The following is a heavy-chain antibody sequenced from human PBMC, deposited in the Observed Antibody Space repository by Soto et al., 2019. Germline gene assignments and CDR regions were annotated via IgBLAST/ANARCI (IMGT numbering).Heavy chain of an antibody. CDR2: ISFDGFSK. J-gene: IGHJ3*02. Sequence: QVQLVESGGGVVQPGGSLRLSCADSEFTFRNYAMHGVRQAPGKGLEWVAVISFDGFSKFYADSVKGRFTISRDNSKISLDLQVNSLRAEASAVYYCARGGRGLRGAFDIWGQGTMVTVSS. CDR3: ARGGRGLRGAFDI. V-gene: IGHV3-30*14. CDR1: EFTFRNYA. D-gene: IGHD4-17*01.